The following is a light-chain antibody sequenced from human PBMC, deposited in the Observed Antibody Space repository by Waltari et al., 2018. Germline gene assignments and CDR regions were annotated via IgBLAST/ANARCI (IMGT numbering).Light chain of an antibody. V-gene: IGKV3-11*01. CDR1: QSLNNF. J-gene: IGKJ2*01. Sequence: EIVLTQSPATLSLSPGETATLSCRAIQSLNNFLAWYQQKPSQAPRLVIYDTSNRATGIPARFTGSGTGTDFTLTISGLEPEDSAVYYCQQRSYWPPFTFGQGTKLEMK. CDR2: DTS. CDR3: QQRSYWPPFT.